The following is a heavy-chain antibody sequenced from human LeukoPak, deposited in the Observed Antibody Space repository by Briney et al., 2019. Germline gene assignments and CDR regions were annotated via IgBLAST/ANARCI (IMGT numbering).Heavy chain of an antibody. D-gene: IGHD3-10*01. CDR3: ARQSPYYYGSGSYTRRYYYYYYMDV. CDR2: INHSGST. Sequence: SETLSLTCAVYGGSFSGYYWSWIRQPPGKGLEWIGEINHSGSTDYNPSLKSRVTISVDTSKNQFSLKLSSVTAADTAVYYCARQSPYYYGSGSYTRRYYYYYYMDVWGKGTTVTISS. V-gene: IGHV4-34*01. CDR1: GGSFSGYY. J-gene: IGHJ6*03.